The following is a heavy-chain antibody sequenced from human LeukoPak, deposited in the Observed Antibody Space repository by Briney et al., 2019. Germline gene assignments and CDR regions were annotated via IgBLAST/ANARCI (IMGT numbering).Heavy chain of an antibody. CDR1: GGSINSYY. J-gene: IGHJ4*02. Sequence: SETLSLTCTLSGGSINSYYWRWIRQPGGKALEWIGRIYTSGSTNYNPSLKSRVTMSVDTSKKQFSLKLSSVTAADTAVYYCARESATDFDYWGQGTLVTVSS. CDR3: ARESATDFDY. CDR2: IYTSGST. V-gene: IGHV4-4*07. D-gene: IGHD1-26*01.